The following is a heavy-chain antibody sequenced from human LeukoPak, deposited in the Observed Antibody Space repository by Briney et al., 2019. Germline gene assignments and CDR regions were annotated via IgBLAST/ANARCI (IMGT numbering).Heavy chain of an antibody. V-gene: IGHV3-21*04. D-gene: IGHD6-13*01. CDR3: AKSFGYSRSWFDY. J-gene: IGHJ4*02. CDR1: GFTFSSYS. Sequence: TGGSLRLSCAASGFTFSSYSMNWVRQAPGKGLEWVSSISSSSSYIYYADSVKGRFTISRDNSKNTLYLQMNSLRAEDTAVYYCAKSFGYSRSWFDYWGQGTPVTVSS. CDR2: ISSSSSYI.